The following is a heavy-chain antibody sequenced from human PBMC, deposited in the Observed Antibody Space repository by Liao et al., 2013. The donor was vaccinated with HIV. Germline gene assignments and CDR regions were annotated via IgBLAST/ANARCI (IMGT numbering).Heavy chain of an antibody. CDR1: GGSITVYS. J-gene: IGHJ4*02. CDR3: ARDKDAFDY. V-gene: IGHV4-4*07. Sequence: QVQLQESGPALVKPSETLSLTCSVSGGSITVYSWTWIRQPAGKGLEWIGRIYSSGNTNYNASLKSRVTVSMDTSRNQFSLRLSSVTAADTAVYFCARDKDAFDYWGQGTLVTVSS. CDR2: IYSSGNT.